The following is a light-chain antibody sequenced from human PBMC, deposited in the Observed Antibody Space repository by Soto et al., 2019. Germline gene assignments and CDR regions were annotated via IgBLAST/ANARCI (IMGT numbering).Light chain of an antibody. Sequence: QAVVTQEPSLTVSPGGTVTLTCGSSTGPVTSGHYPYWMQQKPGQVPRTLIYDTNNKHSWTPARFSGSLLGGKAALTLSGAQPEDEADYYCLLSFHGASVSVVFGGGTKVTVL. CDR2: DTN. J-gene: IGLJ2*01. V-gene: IGLV7-46*01. CDR3: LLSFHGASVSVV. CDR1: TGPVTSGHY.